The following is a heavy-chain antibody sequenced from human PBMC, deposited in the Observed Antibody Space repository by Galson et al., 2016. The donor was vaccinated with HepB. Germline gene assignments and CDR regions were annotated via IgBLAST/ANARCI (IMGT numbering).Heavy chain of an antibody. CDR3: ARSLWTVTSPFGY. V-gene: IGHV3-11*04. CDR2: SNSIGSHI. D-gene: IGHD4-17*01. Sequence: RLSCAASGFTFSDFYMSWIRQAPGKGLEWISYSNSIGSHIDYADSVKGRFTISRDNSRNTVYLQMNSLRAEDTAVYYCARSLWTVTSPFGYWGQGILVTVSS. J-gene: IGHJ4*02. CDR1: GFTFSDFY.